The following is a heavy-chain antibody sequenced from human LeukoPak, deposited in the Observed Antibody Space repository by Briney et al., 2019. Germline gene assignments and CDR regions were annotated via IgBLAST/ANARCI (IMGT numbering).Heavy chain of an antibody. D-gene: IGHD3-3*01. CDR3: ARTTYDFWSGSHYYYYMDV. CDR2: IYYSGST. V-gene: IGHV4-30-4*01. J-gene: IGHJ6*03. Sequence: SGTLSLTCTVSGGSLSSGDYYWSWIRQPPGKGLEWIGYIYYSGSTYYNPSLKSRVTISVDTSKNQFSLKLSSVTAADTAVYYCARTTYDFWSGSHYYYYMDVWGKGTTVTVSS. CDR1: GGSLSSGDYY.